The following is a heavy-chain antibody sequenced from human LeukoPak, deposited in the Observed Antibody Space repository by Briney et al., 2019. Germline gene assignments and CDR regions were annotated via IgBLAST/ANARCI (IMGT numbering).Heavy chain of an antibody. CDR2: ISSSSSYI. V-gene: IGHV3-21*01. CDR3: ARQGYSSGDMDV. CDR1: GFTFSSYS. Sequence: GGSLRLSCAASGFTFSSYSMNWVRQAPGKGLEWVSSISSSSSYIYYADSVKGRFTISRDNAKNSLYLQMNSLRVEDTAVYYCARQGYSSGDMDVWGKGTTVTVSS. D-gene: IGHD2-15*01. J-gene: IGHJ6*03.